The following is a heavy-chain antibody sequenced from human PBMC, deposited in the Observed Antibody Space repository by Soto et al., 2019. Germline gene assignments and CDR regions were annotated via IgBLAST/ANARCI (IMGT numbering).Heavy chain of an antibody. CDR2: ISAYNGNT. CDR3: ARDLGGRVVAATTDAFDI. Sequence: ASVKVSCKASGYTFTSYGISCVRQAPGQGLEWMGWISAYNGNTNYAQKLQGRVTMTTDTSTSTAYMELRSLRSDDTAVYYCARDLGGRVVAATTDAFDIWGQGTMVTVS. V-gene: IGHV1-18*01. D-gene: IGHD2-15*01. J-gene: IGHJ3*02. CDR1: GYTFTSYG.